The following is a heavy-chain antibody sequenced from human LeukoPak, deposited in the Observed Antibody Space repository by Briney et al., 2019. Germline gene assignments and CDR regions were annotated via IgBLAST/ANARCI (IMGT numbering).Heavy chain of an antibody. D-gene: IGHD1-1*01. CDR2: IWYGGSNK. CDR1: GFTFSSYG. Sequence: GGSLRLSCAASGFTFSSYGMHWVRQAPGKGLEWVAVIWYGGSNKYYADSVKGRFTISRDNSKNTLYLQMNSLRAEDTAVYYCASSNWNGREGNYWGQGTLVTVSS. V-gene: IGHV3-33*08. J-gene: IGHJ4*02. CDR3: ASSNWNGREGNY.